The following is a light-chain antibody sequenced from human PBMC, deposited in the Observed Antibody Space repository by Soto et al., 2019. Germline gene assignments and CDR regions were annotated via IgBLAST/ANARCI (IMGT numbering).Light chain of an antibody. J-gene: IGKJ3*01. Sequence: DIVMTQSPLSLPVTPGEPASISCRSSQSLLHINGYNYLDWYLQKPGQSPQLLIYLGSNRASGVPGRFSGSGSGTDFTLKISRVEAEDVGVYYCMQALKTQFTFGPGTKVEIK. CDR2: LGS. V-gene: IGKV2-28*01. CDR3: MQALKTQFT. CDR1: QSLLHINGYNY.